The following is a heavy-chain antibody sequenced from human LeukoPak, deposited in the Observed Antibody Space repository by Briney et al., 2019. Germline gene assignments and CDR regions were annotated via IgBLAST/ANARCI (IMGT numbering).Heavy chain of an antibody. CDR3: ASQESSTSYYFDY. CDR1: GGSFSAYY. J-gene: IGHJ4*02. CDR2: INHSGST. Sequence: PSETLSLTCAVYGGSFSAYYWSWIRQPPGKGLEWIGEINHSGSTNYNPSLKSRVTISVDTSKNQFSLKLSSVTAADTAVYYCASQESSTSYYFDYWGQGTLVTVSS. D-gene: IGHD2-2*01. V-gene: IGHV4-34*01.